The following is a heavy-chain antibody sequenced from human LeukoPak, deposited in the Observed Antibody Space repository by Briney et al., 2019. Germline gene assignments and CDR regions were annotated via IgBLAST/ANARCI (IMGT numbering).Heavy chain of an antibody. CDR3: ARVTSGSSYRPFDY. J-gene: IGHJ4*02. CDR2: IRYDGSNK. CDR1: GFTFSSYG. Sequence: GGSLRLSCAASGFTFSSYGMHWVRQAPGKGLEWVAFIRYDGSNKYYADSVKDRFTISRDNAKNSLYLQMNSLRAEDTAVYYCARVTSGSSYRPFDYWGQGTLVTVSS. V-gene: IGHV3-30*02. D-gene: IGHD3-10*01.